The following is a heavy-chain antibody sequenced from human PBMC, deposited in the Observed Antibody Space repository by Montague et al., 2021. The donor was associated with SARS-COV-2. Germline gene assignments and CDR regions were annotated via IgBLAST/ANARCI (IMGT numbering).Heavy chain of an antibody. CDR3: ARYGDYGSWFDP. V-gene: IGHV2-5*02. Sequence: VKPTLTLTLTCTFSGFSLNTSDEGVGWVRQPPGKALEWLALIYWDDDKSYSPSLTSRSTISKDTTKNEVVLTVANMDPVDTATYYCARYGDYGSWFDPWGQGTLVTVSS. J-gene: IGHJ5*02. D-gene: IGHD4-17*01. CDR1: GFSLNTSDEG. CDR2: IYWDDDK.